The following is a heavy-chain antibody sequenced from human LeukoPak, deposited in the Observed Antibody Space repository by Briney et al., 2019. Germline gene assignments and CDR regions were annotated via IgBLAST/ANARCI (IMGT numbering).Heavy chain of an antibody. CDR3: ARGRNYFDY. CDR2: IIPVLEMA. J-gene: IGHJ4*01. Sequence: SLKVSCKVPGGAFNTYGITWVRQAPGQGLEWMGRIIPVLEMATYAQKYEGRVKITADKSTTTIYLFLSSLTSDDTAVYYCARGRNYFDYWGQGSLVTVSS. CDR1: GGAFNTYG. V-gene: IGHV1-69*04.